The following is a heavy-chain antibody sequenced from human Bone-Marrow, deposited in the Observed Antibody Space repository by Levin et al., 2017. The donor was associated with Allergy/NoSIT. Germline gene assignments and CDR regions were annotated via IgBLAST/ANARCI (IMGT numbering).Heavy chain of an antibody. Sequence: ESLKISCAVSGYSISSGYYWGWIRQPPGKGLEWIGSIYHSGSTYYNPSLKSRVTISVDTSKNQFSLKLSSVTAADTAVYYCARAGGGSYPTYNWFDPWGQGTLVTVSS. CDR2: IYHSGST. V-gene: IGHV4-38-2*01. D-gene: IGHD1-26*01. J-gene: IGHJ5*02. CDR3: ARAGGGSYPTYNWFDP. CDR1: GYSISSGYY.